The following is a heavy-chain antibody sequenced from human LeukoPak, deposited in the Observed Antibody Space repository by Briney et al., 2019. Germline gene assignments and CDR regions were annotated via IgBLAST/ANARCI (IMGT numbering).Heavy chain of an antibody. V-gene: IGHV1-69*01. D-gene: IGHD3-3*01. CDR1: GGTFTSYA. Sequence: ASVKVSCKASGGTFTSYAISWVRQAPGQGLEWMGGVIPIFGTANYAQNFQGRVTITADESTNTAYMELSSLRSEDTAVYYCARDGSSITIFGVVTQTYYYYGMDVWGQGTTVTASS. CDR3: ARDGSSITIFGVVTQTYYYYGMDV. CDR2: VIPIFGTA. J-gene: IGHJ6*02.